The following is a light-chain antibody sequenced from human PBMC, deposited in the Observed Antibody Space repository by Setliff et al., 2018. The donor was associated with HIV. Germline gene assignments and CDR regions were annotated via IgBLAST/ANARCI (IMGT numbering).Light chain of an antibody. CDR2: EVS. Sequence: QSVLTQPPSVSGSPGQSVTISCTGTSSDVGSYNRVSWYQQPPGTAPKLMIYEVSNRPSGVPDRFSASKSGNAASLTVSGLQAEDEADYYCCSYAGGDIYVFGSGTKVTVL. CDR1: SSDVGSYNR. V-gene: IGLV2-18*02. CDR3: CSYAGGDIYV. J-gene: IGLJ1*01.